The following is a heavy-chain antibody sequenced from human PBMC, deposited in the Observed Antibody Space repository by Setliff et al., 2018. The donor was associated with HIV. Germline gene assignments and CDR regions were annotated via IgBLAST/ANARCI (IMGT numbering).Heavy chain of an antibody. Sequence: ASVKVSCKASGYSFTTSGVSWGRQAPGQGLEWMGWIDSFKGNTKYAQKFQGRVTMITDTSTNTDYMELKSLRSDDTAVYYCARYRDSSDPGFYYMDVWGKGTTVTVSS. CDR3: ARYRDSSDPGFYYMDV. V-gene: IGHV1-18*01. CDR2: IDSFKGNT. J-gene: IGHJ6*03. D-gene: IGHD3-22*01. CDR1: GYSFTTSG.